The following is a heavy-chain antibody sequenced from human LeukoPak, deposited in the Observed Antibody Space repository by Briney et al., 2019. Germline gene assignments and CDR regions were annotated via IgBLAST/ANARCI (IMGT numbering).Heavy chain of an antibody. D-gene: IGHD2-2*02. V-gene: IGHV4-39*07. CDR2: IYTSGST. CDR3: ARECSSTSCYTELGGPYYYYYYMDV. CDR1: GGSISSNSYY. J-gene: IGHJ6*03. Sequence: WETLSLTCTVSGGSISSNSYYWGWIRQPPGRGLEWIGRIYTSGSTNYNPSLKSRVTMSVDTSKNQFSLKLSSVTAADTAVYYCARECSSTSCYTELGGPYYYYYYMDVWGKGTTVTVSS.